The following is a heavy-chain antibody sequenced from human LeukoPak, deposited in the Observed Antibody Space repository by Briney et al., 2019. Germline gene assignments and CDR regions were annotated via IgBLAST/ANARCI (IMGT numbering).Heavy chain of an antibody. V-gene: IGHV3-72*01. Sequence: PGGSLRLSCAASGFTFSDYYMDWVRQAPGKGLEWVGRTGNKANSYTTEYAASVKDRFTISRDDSKNSLYLQLNSLKTEDTAVYFCASDLGATNFDSWGQGTLVTVSS. CDR1: GFTFSDYY. CDR2: TGNKANSYTT. CDR3: ASDLGATNFDS. D-gene: IGHD1-26*01. J-gene: IGHJ4*02.